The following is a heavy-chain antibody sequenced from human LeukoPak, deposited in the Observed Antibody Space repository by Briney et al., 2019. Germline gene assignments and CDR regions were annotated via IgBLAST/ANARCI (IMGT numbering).Heavy chain of an antibody. CDR1: GGSISSGGYY. V-gene: IGHV4-31*03. Sequence: SETLSLTCTVSGGSISSGGYYWSWIRQHPGKGLEWIGYIYYSGSTYYNPSLKSRVTISVDTSKNQFSLKLSSVTAADTAVYYCARDRGYHWYFDLWGRGTLVTASS. CDR2: IYYSGST. D-gene: IGHD2-15*01. CDR3: ARDRGYHWYFDL. J-gene: IGHJ2*01.